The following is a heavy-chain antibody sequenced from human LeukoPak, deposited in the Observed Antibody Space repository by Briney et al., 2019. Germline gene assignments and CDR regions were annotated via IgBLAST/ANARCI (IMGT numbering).Heavy chain of an antibody. D-gene: IGHD1-26*01. CDR3: ARDFSSGSYYGDYYFDY. CDR2: IRSDGSNK. J-gene: IGHJ4*02. V-gene: IGHV3-30*02. Sequence: GGALRLSWAGSGFSFRRYGMHWVRQAPGKGLEWMAFIRSDGSNKYYADSVKGRFTISRDNAKNSLYLQMNSLRAEDTAVYYCARDFSSGSYYGDYYFDYWGQGTLVTVSS. CDR1: GFSFRRYG.